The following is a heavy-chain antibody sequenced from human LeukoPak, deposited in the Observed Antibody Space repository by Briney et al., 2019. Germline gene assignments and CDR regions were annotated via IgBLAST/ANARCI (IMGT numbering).Heavy chain of an antibody. J-gene: IGHJ4*02. Sequence: GGSLRLSCAASGFTFSSYSMNWVRQAPGKGLEWVSSISSSSSYIYYANSVKGRFTISRDNAKNSLYLQMNSLRAEDTAVYYCARQIAVAAPFDYWGQGTLVTVSS. CDR1: GFTFSSYS. CDR3: ARQIAVAAPFDY. CDR2: ISSSSSYI. V-gene: IGHV3-21*01. D-gene: IGHD6-19*01.